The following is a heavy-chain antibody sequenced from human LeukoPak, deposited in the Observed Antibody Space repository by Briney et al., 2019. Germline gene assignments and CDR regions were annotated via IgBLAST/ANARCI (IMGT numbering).Heavy chain of an antibody. CDR1: GGSISSYY. CDR3: ARGGTTVTGTWYFDL. Sequence: NPSETLSLTCTVSGGSISSYYWSWIRQPAGKGLEWIGRIYTSGSTNYNPSLKSRVTMSVDTSKNQFSLKPSSVTAADTAVYYCARGGTTVTGTWYFDLWGRGTLVTVSS. V-gene: IGHV4-4*07. D-gene: IGHD4-17*01. CDR2: IYTSGST. J-gene: IGHJ2*01.